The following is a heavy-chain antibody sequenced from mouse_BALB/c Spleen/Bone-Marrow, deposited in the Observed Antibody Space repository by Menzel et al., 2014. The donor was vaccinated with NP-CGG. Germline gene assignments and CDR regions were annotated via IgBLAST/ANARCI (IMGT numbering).Heavy chain of an antibody. V-gene: IGHV1-14*01. CDR1: GYTFTSYL. CDR3: ARGGNYWYFDV. CDR2: INPYNDGT. Sequence: EVKLMESGPELVKPGASVKMSCKASGYTFTSYLMHWVKRKPGQGLEWIGYINPYNDGTKYNEKFKGKATLTSDKSSSTAYMELSSLTSEDSAVYYCARGGNYWYFDVWGAGTTVTVSS. J-gene: IGHJ1*01. D-gene: IGHD2-1*01.